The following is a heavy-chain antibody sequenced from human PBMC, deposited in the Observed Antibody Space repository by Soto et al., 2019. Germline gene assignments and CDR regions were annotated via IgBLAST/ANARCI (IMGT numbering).Heavy chain of an antibody. CDR2: IYYSGST. Sequence: SETLSLTCTVSGGSISSGGYYWSLIRQHPGKGLEWIGYIYYSGSTYYNPSLKSRVTISVDTSKNQFSLKLSSVTAADTAVYYCARARQLRYYYGSGSEGGVDYWGQGTLVTVSS. CDR1: GGSISSGGYY. D-gene: IGHD3-10*01. J-gene: IGHJ4*02. V-gene: IGHV4-31*03. CDR3: ARARQLRYYYGSGSEGGVDY.